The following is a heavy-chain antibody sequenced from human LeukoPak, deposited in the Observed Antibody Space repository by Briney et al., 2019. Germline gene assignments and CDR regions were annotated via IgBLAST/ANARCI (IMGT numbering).Heavy chain of an antibody. CDR1: GGSISSYY. D-gene: IGHD6-19*01. Sequence: SETLSLTCTVSGGSISSYYWSWIRQPAGKGLEWIGCIYTSGSTNYNPSLKSRVTMSVDTSKNQFSLKLSSVTAADTAVYYCARGGTSGWYPYYFDYWGQGTLVTVSS. CDR3: ARGGTSGWYPYYFDY. CDR2: IYTSGST. V-gene: IGHV4-4*07. J-gene: IGHJ4*02.